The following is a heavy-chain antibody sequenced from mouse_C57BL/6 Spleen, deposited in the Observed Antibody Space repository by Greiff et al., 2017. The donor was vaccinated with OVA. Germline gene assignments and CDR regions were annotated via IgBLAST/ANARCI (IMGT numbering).Heavy chain of an antibody. CDR2: INPNNGGT. Sequence: VQLQQSGPELVKPGASVKISCKASGYTFTDYYMNWVKQSHGKSLEWIGDINPNNGGTSYNQKFKGKATLTVDKSSSTAYMELRGLTSEDSAVYYCARGYYGTSFAYWGQGTLVTVSA. CDR1: GYTFTDYY. J-gene: IGHJ3*01. CDR3: ARGYYGTSFAY. D-gene: IGHD1-1*01. V-gene: IGHV1-26*01.